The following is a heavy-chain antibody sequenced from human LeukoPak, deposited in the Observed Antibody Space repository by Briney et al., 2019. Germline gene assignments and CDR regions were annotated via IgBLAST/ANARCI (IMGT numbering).Heavy chain of an antibody. Sequence: SETLSLTCAVYGGSFSGYYWSWIRQPPGKGLEWIGEINHSGSTNYNPSLKSRVTISVDTSKNQFSLKLSSVTAADTAVYYCARVNYGGNRILYNWFDPWGQGTLVTVSS. CDR3: ARVNYGGNRILYNWFDP. CDR1: GGSFSGYY. V-gene: IGHV4-34*01. D-gene: IGHD4-23*01. CDR2: INHSGST. J-gene: IGHJ5*02.